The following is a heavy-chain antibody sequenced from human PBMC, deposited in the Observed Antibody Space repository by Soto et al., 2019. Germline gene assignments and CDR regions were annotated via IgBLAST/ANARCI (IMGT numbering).Heavy chain of an antibody. CDR3: VSAVIY. J-gene: IGHJ1*01. D-gene: IGHD2-21*01. CDR1: GFTFNSAW. CDR2: IKSNIDGGTV. V-gene: IGHV3-15*05. Sequence: EVQLLESGGGLVQPGGSLRLSCAASGFTFNSAWMNWVRQAPGKGLEWVGRIKSNIDGGTVDYAASVKGRFTISRDDSKSTLYLQMNSLTIGDTAVYYCVSAVIYWGQGTLVTVSS.